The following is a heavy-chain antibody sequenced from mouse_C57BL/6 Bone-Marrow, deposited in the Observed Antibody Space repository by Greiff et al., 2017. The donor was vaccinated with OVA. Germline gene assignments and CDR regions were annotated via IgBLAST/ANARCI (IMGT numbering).Heavy chain of an antibody. V-gene: IGHV1-64*01. D-gene: IGHD1-1*01. CDR3: AIYYDGSSPHDY. CDR1: GYTFTSYW. J-gene: IGHJ2*01. CDR2: IHPNSGST. Sequence: QVQLQQSGAELVKPGASVKLSCKASGYTFTSYWMHWVKQRPGQGLEWIGMIHPNSGSTNYNEKFKSKATLTVDKSSSTAYMQLSSLTSEDSAVYYCAIYYDGSSPHDYWGQGTTLTVSS.